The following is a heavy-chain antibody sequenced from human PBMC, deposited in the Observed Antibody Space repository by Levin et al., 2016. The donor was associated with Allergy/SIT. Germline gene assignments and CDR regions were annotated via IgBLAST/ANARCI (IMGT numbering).Heavy chain of an antibody. CDR2: ITHSGST. CDR3: ARGGPSLDYYGFWSDYSGAFDV. J-gene: IGHJ3*01. Sequence: SETLSLTCGVYGGSFNAFYWSWIRQSPGKGLEWIGEITHSGSTNYNPSLKSRVTISVDTSKMQFSLKLNSVTATDTAVYYCARGGPSLDYYGFWSDYSGAFDVWAQGTMVTVSS. D-gene: IGHD3-3*01. CDR1: GGSFNAFY. V-gene: IGHV4-34*01.